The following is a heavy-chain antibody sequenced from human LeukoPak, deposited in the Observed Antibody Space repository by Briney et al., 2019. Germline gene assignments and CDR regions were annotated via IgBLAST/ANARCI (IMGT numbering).Heavy chain of an antibody. CDR3: AKESRIGQITMVRGVVDYFDY. V-gene: IGHV3-23*01. Sequence: GGTLRLSCAASGFTFSSYGMSWVRQAPGKGLEWVSAISGSGGSTYYADSVKGRFTISRDNSKNTLHLQMNSLRAEDTAVYYCAKESRIGQITMVRGVVDYFDYWGQGTLVTVSS. J-gene: IGHJ4*02. CDR2: ISGSGGST. CDR1: GFTFSSYG. D-gene: IGHD3-10*01.